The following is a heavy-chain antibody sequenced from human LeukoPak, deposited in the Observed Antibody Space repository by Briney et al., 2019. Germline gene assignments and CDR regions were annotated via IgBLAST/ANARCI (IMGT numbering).Heavy chain of an antibody. Sequence: GGSLRLSCAASGFTFDDYAMHWVRQALGKGLEWVSLISGDGGSTYYADSVKGRFTISRDNSKNSLYLQMNSLRTEDTTLYYCAKDAPLYCSGGSCYSGWFDPWGQGTLVTVSS. CDR1: GFTFDDYA. D-gene: IGHD2-15*01. CDR3: AKDAPLYCSGGSCYSGWFDP. J-gene: IGHJ5*02. CDR2: ISGDGGST. V-gene: IGHV3-43*02.